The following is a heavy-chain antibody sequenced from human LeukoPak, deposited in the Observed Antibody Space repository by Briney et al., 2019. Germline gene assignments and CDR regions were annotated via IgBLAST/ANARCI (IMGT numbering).Heavy chain of an antibody. Sequence: ASVKVSCKVSGYSLTDLSLHWVRQAHGKGHEWMGGFEPEDGEPIYAQKFRGRLSKTEVTSNDTSYMELRTLRSEDTALYYCAKSHGNYGLLDYWGRGTLVTVSS. CDR1: GYSLTDLS. CDR3: AKSHGNYGLLDY. J-gene: IGHJ4*02. V-gene: IGHV1-24*01. D-gene: IGHD4-17*01. CDR2: FEPEDGEP.